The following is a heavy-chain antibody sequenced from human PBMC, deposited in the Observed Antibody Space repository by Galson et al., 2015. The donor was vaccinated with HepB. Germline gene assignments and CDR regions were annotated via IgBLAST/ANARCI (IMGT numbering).Heavy chain of an antibody. CDR2: ISYDGSNK. CDR3: SSVFSNNFWSRYEVLTSYYYQMDV. J-gene: IGHJ6*03. CDR1: GFAFGDYA. D-gene: IGHD3-3*01. Sequence: LILSGAAAGFAFGDYAIHWGRQAPGRGLEGVAIISYDGSNKHYADSVKGRLTISIGNAKNTLYLQVYSVRAEETAVYYCSSVFSNNFWSRYEVLTSYYYQMDVWGKGAAVTVSS. V-gene: IGHV3-30-3*01.